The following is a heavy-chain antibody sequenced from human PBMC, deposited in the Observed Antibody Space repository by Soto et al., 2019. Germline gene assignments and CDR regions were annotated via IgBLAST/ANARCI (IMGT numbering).Heavy chain of an antibody. V-gene: IGHV1-18*04. D-gene: IGHD6-19*01. CDR3: QRDQWLTFPGVVGDKFDS. Sequence: QVQLVQSGGEEKKPGASVKVSCKASGYDFIGYGISWVRQARGQWLEWMGWSNSYNGDTKYARKYQDRNNLHKDKSRRKVYMELTSQKHDEPAVYYCQRDQWLTFPGVVGDKFDSWGQGTLVTDCS. CDR2: SNSYNGDT. J-gene: IGHJ5*01. CDR1: GYDFIGYG.